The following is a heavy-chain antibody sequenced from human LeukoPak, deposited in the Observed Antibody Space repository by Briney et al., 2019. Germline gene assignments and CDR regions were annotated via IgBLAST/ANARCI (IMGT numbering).Heavy chain of an antibody. D-gene: IGHD5-18*01. CDR1: GFNVRFQY. V-gene: IGHV3-66*01. J-gene: IGHJ4*02. CDR2: IYSNTGT. Sequence: GGSLRLSCAASGFNVRFQYMAWVRQAPGKGLEWVSIIYSNTGTYYADSVKGRFTISKDNSKNTVFLQMDSLRVEDTAVYYCARALFLGIQLWFPRPFDYWGQGTLVTVSS. CDR3: ARALFLGIQLWFPRPFDY.